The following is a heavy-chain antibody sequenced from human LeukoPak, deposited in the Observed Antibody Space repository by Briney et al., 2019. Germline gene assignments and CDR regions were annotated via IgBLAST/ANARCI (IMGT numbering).Heavy chain of an antibody. D-gene: IGHD4-11*01. J-gene: IGHJ4*02. CDR3: ATSPPEGSKYSPFPSFDY. CDR1: GFTFSSYW. V-gene: IGHV3-23*01. CDR2: ISGSGGST. Sequence: PGGSLRLSCAASGFTFSSYWMHWVRQAPGKGLEWVSAISGSGGSTYYADSVKGRFTISRDNSKNTLYLQMNSLRAEDTAVYYCATSPPEGSKYSPFPSFDYWGQGTLVTVSS.